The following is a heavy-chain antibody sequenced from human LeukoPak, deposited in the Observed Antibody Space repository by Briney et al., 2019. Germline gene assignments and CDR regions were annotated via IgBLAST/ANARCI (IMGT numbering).Heavy chain of an antibody. CDR3: ARGEGGYCSSTSCFVFDY. CDR2: VYYSGST. CDR1: GGSISDYSINTYY. J-gene: IGHJ4*02. Sequence: SETLSLTCTVSGGSISDYSINTYYWSWIRQPPGKGLEWIGYVYYSGSTNYNPSLKSRVTISVDTSKNQFSLRLSSVTAADTAVYYCARGEGGYCSSTSCFVFDYWGQGTLVTVS. D-gene: IGHD2-2*01. V-gene: IGHV4-59*08.